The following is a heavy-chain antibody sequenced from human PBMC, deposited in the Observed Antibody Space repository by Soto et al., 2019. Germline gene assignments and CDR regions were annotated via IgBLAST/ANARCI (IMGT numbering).Heavy chain of an antibody. V-gene: IGHV1-69*02. J-gene: IGHJ4*02. CDR3: AASYGSGYRAFDY. Sequence: GASVKVSCKASGDTFSCYTINWVRQAPGLGLEWVGRINPIVSMSNYAQKFQGRVTMTADKSTSTAYMELRSLRSDDTAMYFCAASYGSGYRAFDYWGQGALVTVSS. D-gene: IGHD3-10*01. CDR2: INPIVSMS. CDR1: GDTFSCYT.